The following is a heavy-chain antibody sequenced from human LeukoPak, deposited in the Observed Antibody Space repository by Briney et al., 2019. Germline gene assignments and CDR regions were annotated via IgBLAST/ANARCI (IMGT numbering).Heavy chain of an antibody. Sequence: GASVKVSCKASGYTFTTYAMHWVRQAPGQRLEWMGWINGDNGNTKYSQKFQGRVTITRDTSAYTAYMELRSLSSADTAVYFCARAPYDILTGYSLNWLDPWGQGTLVTVSS. CDR1: GYTFTTYA. J-gene: IGHJ5*02. CDR3: ARAPYDILTGYSLNWLDP. V-gene: IGHV1-3*01. D-gene: IGHD3-9*01. CDR2: INGDNGNT.